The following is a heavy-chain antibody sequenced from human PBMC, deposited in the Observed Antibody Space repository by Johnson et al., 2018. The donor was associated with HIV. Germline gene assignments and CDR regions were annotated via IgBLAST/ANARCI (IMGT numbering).Heavy chain of an antibody. Sequence: QVQLVESGGGVVQPGRSLRLSCAASGFTFSSYAMHWVRQAPGKGLEWVASISYDGTNKYYADSVQGRFTISRDNSKNTLYLQMNSLRAEDTAVYYCARDIIAVAGYDAFDIWGQGTLVTVSS. CDR3: ARDIIAVAGYDAFDI. CDR2: ISYDGTNK. D-gene: IGHD6-19*01. V-gene: IGHV3-30-3*01. CDR1: GFTFSSYA. J-gene: IGHJ3*02.